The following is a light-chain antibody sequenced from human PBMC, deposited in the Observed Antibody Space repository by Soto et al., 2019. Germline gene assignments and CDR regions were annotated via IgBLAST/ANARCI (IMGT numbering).Light chain of an antibody. J-gene: IGKJ4*01. Sequence: EIVLTQSPATLSLSPGERATLSCRASQSVSSYLAWYQQKPGQAPRLLIYDASNRATGIPARFSGSGSGTDFTLTISLLEPEDFAVYYCQQRSNWHPVFGGWTKVEIK. CDR2: DAS. CDR1: QSVSSY. V-gene: IGKV3-11*01. CDR3: QQRSNWHPV.